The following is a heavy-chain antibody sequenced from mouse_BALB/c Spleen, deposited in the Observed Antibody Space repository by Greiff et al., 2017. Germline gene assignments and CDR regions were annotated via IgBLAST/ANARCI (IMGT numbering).Heavy chain of an antibody. V-gene: IGHV14-3*02. CDR1: GFNIKDNY. Sequence: EVQLQQSGAELVKPGASVKLSCTASGFNIKDNYMHWVKQRPEQGLEWIGRIDPANGNTKYDPKFQGKATITADTSSNTAYLQLSSLTSEDTAVYYCARRANWDAMDYWGQGTSVTVSS. CDR2: IDPANGNT. CDR3: ARRANWDAMDY. J-gene: IGHJ4*01. D-gene: IGHD4-1*01.